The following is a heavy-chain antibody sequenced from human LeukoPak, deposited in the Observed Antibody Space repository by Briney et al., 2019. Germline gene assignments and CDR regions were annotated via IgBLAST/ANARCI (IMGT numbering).Heavy chain of an antibody. V-gene: IGHV3-48*03. CDR1: GFTFSSYE. Sequence: HPGGSLRLSCAASGFTFSSYEMNWVRQAPGKGLEWVSYISSSGSTIYYADSVKGRFTISRDNAKNSLYLQMNSLRAEDMALYYCAKSGYSSGWYHFDYWGQGTLVTVSS. CDR3: AKSGYSSGWYHFDY. D-gene: IGHD6-19*01. J-gene: IGHJ4*02. CDR2: ISSSGSTI.